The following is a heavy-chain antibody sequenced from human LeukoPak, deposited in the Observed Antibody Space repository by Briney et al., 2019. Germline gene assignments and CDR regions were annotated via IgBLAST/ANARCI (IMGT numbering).Heavy chain of an antibody. D-gene: IGHD6-25*01. J-gene: IGHJ4*02. Sequence: GGSLRLSCAASGFTFSNYAMSWVRQAPGKGLEWVSLISGSGASTYYPDSVKSRFTISRDNSKNTLSLQMNSLRAEDTAVYYCAPDLRGSASSLDDWGQGTLVTVSS. CDR2: ISGSGAST. CDR1: GFTFSNYA. V-gene: IGHV3-23*01. CDR3: APDLRGSASSLDD.